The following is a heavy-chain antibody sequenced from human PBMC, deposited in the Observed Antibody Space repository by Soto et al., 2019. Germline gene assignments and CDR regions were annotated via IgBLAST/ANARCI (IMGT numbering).Heavy chain of an antibody. V-gene: IGHV3-21*01. D-gene: IGHD6-25*01. J-gene: IGHJ4*02. CDR2: ISSSSSYI. Sequence: GGSLRLPCAASGFTFSSYSMNWVRQAPGKGLEWVSSISSSSSYIYYADSVKGRFTISRDNAKNSLYLQMNSLRAEDTAVYYCARDHRSFSSGVYWGQGTLVTVSS. CDR1: GFTFSSYS. CDR3: ARDHRSFSSGVY.